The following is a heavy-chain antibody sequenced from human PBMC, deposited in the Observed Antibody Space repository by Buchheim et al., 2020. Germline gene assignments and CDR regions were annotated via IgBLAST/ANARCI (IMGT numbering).Heavy chain of an antibody. Sequence: QVQLVESGVGVVQPGRSLRLSCAASGFTFSSYGMHWVRQAPGKGLEWVAVIWYDGSNKYYADSVKGRFTISRDNSKNTLYLQMNSLRAEDTAVYYCARDPFPRSGHYYYGMDVWGQGTT. CDR3: ARDPFPRSGHYYYGMDV. D-gene: IGHD7-27*01. CDR2: IWYDGSNK. V-gene: IGHV3-33*01. J-gene: IGHJ6*02. CDR1: GFTFSSYG.